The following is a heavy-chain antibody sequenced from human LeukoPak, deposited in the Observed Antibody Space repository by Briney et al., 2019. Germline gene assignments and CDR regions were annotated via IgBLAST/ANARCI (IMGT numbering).Heavy chain of an antibody. CDR1: GGSISSSSYY. D-gene: IGHD4-23*01. J-gene: IGHJ4*02. CDR2: IYYSGST. V-gene: IGHV4-39*01. Sequence: SETPSLTCTVSGGSISSSSYYWGWIRQPPGKGLEWIGSIYYSGSTYYNPSLKSRVTISVDTSKNQFSLKLSSVTAADTAVYYCASPDYGGSLDYWGQGTLVTVSS. CDR3: ASPDYGGSLDY.